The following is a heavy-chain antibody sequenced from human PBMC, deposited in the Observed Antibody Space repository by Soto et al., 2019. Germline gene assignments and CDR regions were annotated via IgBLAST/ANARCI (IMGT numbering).Heavy chain of an antibody. V-gene: IGHV1-3*01. CDR2: INAGNGNT. Sequence: QVQLVQSGAEVKKPGASVKVSCKASGYTFTNYAMHWVRQAPGQRPEWMGWINAGNGNTKFSQRFQGRVTITRDTSANIAYMELSSLTSEETAGYYCARAGFCSTTSCADAFDIWGQGKMVTVSS. CDR1: GYTFTNYA. D-gene: IGHD2-2*01. CDR3: ARAGFCSTTSCADAFDI. J-gene: IGHJ3*02.